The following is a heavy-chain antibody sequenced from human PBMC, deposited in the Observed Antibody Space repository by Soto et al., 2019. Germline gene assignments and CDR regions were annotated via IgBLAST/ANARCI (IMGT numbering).Heavy chain of an antibody. V-gene: IGHV3-23*01. CDR2: ISGSGGST. D-gene: IGHD1-1*01. CDR3: ARGRTVFDS. J-gene: IGHJ4*02. CDR1: GFTFSTYG. Sequence: GGSLRLSCAASGFTFSTYGMSWVRQAPGKGLEWVSAISGSGGSTYYADSVKGRFTISRDNSKNTLYLQMNSLRAEDTAVYYCARGRTVFDSWGQGTLVTVSS.